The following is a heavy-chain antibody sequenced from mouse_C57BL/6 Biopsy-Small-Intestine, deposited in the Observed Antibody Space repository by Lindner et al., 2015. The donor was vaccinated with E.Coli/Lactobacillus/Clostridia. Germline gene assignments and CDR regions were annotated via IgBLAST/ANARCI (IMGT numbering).Heavy chain of an antibody. CDR2: IYPGDGDT. V-gene: IGHV1-82*01. Sequence: VQLQESGPELVKPGASVKISCKASGYTFNNSWMNWVKQRPGKGLEWIGWIYPGDGDTDYTGKFKGKATLTADKSSSTAYMQLSSLTSEDSAVYFCAGPSSYSNYDWFLDVWGAGTTVTVSS. J-gene: IGHJ1*01. D-gene: IGHD2-5*01. CDR1: GYTFNNSW. CDR3: AGPSSYSNYDWFLDV.